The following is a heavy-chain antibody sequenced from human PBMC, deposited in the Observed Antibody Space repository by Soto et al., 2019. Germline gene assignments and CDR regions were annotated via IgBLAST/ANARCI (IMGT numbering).Heavy chain of an antibody. CDR2: IIGSGADT. J-gene: IGHJ4*02. D-gene: IGHD2-15*01. Sequence: EVQLLESGGGLVQPGGSLRLSCAPSGFIFSNYAMSWVRQARGKGLEWVSAIIGSGADTYYTESVKGRFTISRDNFKKTLYLQMNSLRAEDTDVYYCANVNGRGGGSVFDYWGQGTLVTVSS. CDR1: GFIFSNYA. V-gene: IGHV3-23*01. CDR3: ANVNGRGGGSVFDY.